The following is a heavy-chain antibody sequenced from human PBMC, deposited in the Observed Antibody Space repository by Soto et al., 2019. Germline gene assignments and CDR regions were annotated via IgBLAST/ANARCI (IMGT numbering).Heavy chain of an antibody. CDR1: GYTFTSYA. D-gene: IGHD6-13*01. J-gene: IGHJ5*02. CDR3: AREESIAAASSADNWFGP. Sequence: ASVKLSCKASGYTFTSYAMHWVRQAPGQRLEWMGWINAGNGNTKYSQKFQGRVTITRDTSASTAYMELSSLRSEDTAVYYCAREESIAAASSADNWFGPWGQGTLVTVSS. CDR2: INAGNGNT. V-gene: IGHV1-3*01.